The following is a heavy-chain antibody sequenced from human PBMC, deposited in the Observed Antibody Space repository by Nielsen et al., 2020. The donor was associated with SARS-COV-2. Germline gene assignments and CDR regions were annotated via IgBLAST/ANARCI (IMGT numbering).Heavy chain of an antibody. CDR2: VGTAGDT. D-gene: IGHD5-18*01. V-gene: IGHV3-13*04. CDR3: ARLPHGYSYGRYYYHGLDV. Sequence: GGSLRLSCAASGFTFSSYDLNWVRQAAGRGLEWVSGVGTAGDTYYADSVRSRFTISRENTDNSLYLQMNSLRVGDTAVYYCARLPHGYSYGRYYYHGLDVWGQGTTVTVS. J-gene: IGHJ6*02. CDR1: GFTFSSYD.